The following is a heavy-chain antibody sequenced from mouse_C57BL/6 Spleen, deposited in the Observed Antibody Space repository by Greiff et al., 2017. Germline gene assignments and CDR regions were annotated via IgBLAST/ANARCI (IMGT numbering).Heavy chain of an antibody. V-gene: IGHV1-66*01. D-gene: IGHD2-1*01. Sequence: VQLQQSGPELVKPGASVKISCKASGYSFTSYYIHWVKQRPGQGLEWIGWIYPGRGNTKYNEKFKGKATLTADTSSSTAYMQLSSLTSEDAAVYYCARGGNYGFAYWGQGTLVTVSA. CDR2: IYPGRGNT. J-gene: IGHJ3*01. CDR3: ARGGNYGFAY. CDR1: GYSFTSYY.